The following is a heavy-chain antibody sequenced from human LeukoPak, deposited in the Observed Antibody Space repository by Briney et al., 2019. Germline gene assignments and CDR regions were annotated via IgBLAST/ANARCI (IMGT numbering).Heavy chain of an antibody. J-gene: IGHJ3*02. CDR3: ASARLGSGLEGAFDI. D-gene: IGHD6-25*01. CDR2: IYYSGST. CDR1: GGSISSYF. V-gene: IGHV4-59*01. Sequence: ASETLSLTCIVSGGSISSYFWSWIRQPPRKGLEWIGYIYYSGSTNYNPSLKSRVTISVDTSKNQFSLKLSSVTAADTAVYYCASARLGSGLEGAFDIWGQGTMVTVSS.